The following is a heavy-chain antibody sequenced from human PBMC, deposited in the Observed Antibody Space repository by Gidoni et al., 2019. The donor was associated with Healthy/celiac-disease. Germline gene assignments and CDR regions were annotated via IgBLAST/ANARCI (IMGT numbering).Heavy chain of an antibody. V-gene: IGHV3-66*01. Sequence: EVQLVESGGGLVQPGASLRLSCAASGFPVSSNYMSWVRQAPGKGLEGVSVIYSGGSTYYADSVKGRFTISRDNSKNTLYLQMNSLRAEDTAVYYCARDREAGYSSQYFDLWGRGTLVTVSS. J-gene: IGHJ2*01. CDR2: IYSGGST. D-gene: IGHD6-13*01. CDR3: ARDREAGYSSQYFDL. CDR1: GFPVSSNY.